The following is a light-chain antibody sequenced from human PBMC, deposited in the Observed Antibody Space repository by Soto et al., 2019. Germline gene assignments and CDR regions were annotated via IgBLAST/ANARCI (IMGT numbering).Light chain of an antibody. V-gene: IGKV3-15*01. Sequence: EILMTQSPATLSVSPGERATLSCRASQSVSSNLAWYQQKPGQAPRLLIYGASTRATGIPARFSGSGSGTEFTLTISSLQSEDCAVYYCQQYNNWPPWPFGQGTKVEI. CDR3: QQYNNWPPWP. CDR2: GAS. CDR1: QSVSSN. J-gene: IGKJ1*01.